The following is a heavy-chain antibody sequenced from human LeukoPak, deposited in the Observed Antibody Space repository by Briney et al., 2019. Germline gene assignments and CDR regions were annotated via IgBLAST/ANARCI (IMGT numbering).Heavy chain of an antibody. Sequence: GGSLRLSCAASGFTFSSYWMGWVRQAPGKGLEWVANIKQDGGEIYYLDSVKGRFTISRDNSKNTLYLQMNSLRAEDTAVYYCARRAGAYSHPYDYWGQGTLVTVSS. D-gene: IGHD4/OR15-4a*01. V-gene: IGHV3-7*03. J-gene: IGHJ4*02. CDR3: ARRAGAYSHPYDY. CDR1: GFTFSSYW. CDR2: IKQDGGEI.